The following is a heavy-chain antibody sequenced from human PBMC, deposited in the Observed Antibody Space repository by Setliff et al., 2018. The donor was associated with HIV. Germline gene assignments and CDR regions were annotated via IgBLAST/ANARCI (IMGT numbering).Heavy chain of an antibody. CDR2: ITGSSTT. J-gene: IGHJ4*02. V-gene: IGHV3-48*01. CDR3: AKLGGSGSYSNAFDY. D-gene: IGHD3-10*01. Sequence: GGSLRLSCAASGFRFSVYSMHWVRQAPGKGLEWLSYITGSSTTYYAESVKGRFTISRDNSRNTLYLQMNSLRAEDTAVYFCAKLGGSGSYSNAFDYWGQGTLVTVSS. CDR1: GFRFSVYS.